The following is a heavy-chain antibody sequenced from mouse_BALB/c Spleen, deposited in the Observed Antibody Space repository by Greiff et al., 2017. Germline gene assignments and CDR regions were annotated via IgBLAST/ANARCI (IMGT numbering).Heavy chain of an antibody. Sequence: EVQVVESGGGLVKPGGSLKLSCAASGFTFSDYYMYWVRQTPEKRLEWVATISDGGSYTYYPDSVKGRFTISRDNAKNNLYLQMSSLKSEDTAMYYCAREYDYAFDYWGQGTTLTVSS. CDR1: GFTFSDYY. CDR2: ISDGGSYT. J-gene: IGHJ2*01. CDR3: AREYDYAFDY. D-gene: IGHD2-4*01. V-gene: IGHV5-4*02.